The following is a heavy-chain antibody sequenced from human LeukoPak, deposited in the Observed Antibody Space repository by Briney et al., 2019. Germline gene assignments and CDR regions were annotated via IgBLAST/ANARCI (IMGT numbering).Heavy chain of an antibody. CDR2: ISSSSSYI. Sequence: GGSLRLSCAASGFTFSSCSMHWVRQAPGRGLEWVSSISSSSSYIYYADSVKGRFTISRDNAKNSLYLQMNSLRAEDTAIYYCARAQQNLDNWFGPWGQGILVTVSS. J-gene: IGHJ5*02. CDR1: GFTFSSCS. CDR3: ARAQQNLDNWFGP. V-gene: IGHV3-21*01. D-gene: IGHD1-14*01.